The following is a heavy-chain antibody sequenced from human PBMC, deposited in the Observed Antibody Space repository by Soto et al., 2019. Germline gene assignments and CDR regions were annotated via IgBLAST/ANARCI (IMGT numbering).Heavy chain of an antibody. Sequence: QVHLVQSGAEVKKPGASVEVSCKASGYPFTSYGISWVRQAPGQGLEWMGWISTYNGDTNYAPKLQGRVTMTTDTSTSTAHMELRSLRSDDTAVYYCARDQILTGIDVWGQGTTVTVSS. J-gene: IGHJ6*02. CDR3: ARDQILTGIDV. D-gene: IGHD2-15*01. V-gene: IGHV1-18*04. CDR2: ISTYNGDT. CDR1: GYPFTSYG.